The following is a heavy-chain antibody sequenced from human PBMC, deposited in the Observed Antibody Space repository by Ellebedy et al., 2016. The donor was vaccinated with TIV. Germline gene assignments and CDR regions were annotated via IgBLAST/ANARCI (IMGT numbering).Heavy chain of an antibody. V-gene: IGHV3-23*01. D-gene: IGHD2-2*01. Sequence: GGSLRLXCAASGFTFSVYAMSWVRQAPGKGLEWVSAIGGSGHSTFYADSVKGRFTISRDNSKNTLYLQMKSLTADDTAVYYCAKETVVAPGNVDYMDVWGKGTVVTVSS. J-gene: IGHJ6*03. CDR1: GFTFSVYA. CDR3: AKETVVAPGNVDYMDV. CDR2: IGGSGHST.